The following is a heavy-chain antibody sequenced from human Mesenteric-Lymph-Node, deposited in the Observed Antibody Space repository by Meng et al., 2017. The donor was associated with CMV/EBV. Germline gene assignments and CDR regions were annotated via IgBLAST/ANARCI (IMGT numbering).Heavy chain of an antibody. V-gene: IGHV3-21*01. Sequence: GESLKISCAASGFTFSSYSMNWVRQAPGKGLEWVSSISSSSSYIYYADSVKGRFTISRDNAKNSLYLQMNSLRAEDTAVYYCARDDFVSGTFSYYYHGMDVWGQGTTVTVSS. J-gene: IGHJ6*02. CDR2: ISSSSSYI. CDR1: GFTFSSYS. D-gene: IGHD3-10*01. CDR3: ARDDFVSGTFSYYYHGMDV.